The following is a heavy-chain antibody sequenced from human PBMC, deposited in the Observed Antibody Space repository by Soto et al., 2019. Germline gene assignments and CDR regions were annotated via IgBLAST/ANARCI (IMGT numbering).Heavy chain of an antibody. D-gene: IGHD3-9*01. V-gene: IGHV2-70*04. J-gene: IGHJ4*02. CDR2: IDWDDDK. CDR3: ARIIPTNYDTLTGYYPHYFDY. Sequence: GSDPTLVNPTQTLTLTCTFSGFSLTTSAMRVSWIRQPPGKALEWLARIDWDDDKFYSTSLKTRLTISKDTSKNQVVLTMTNMDPVDTATYYCARIIPTNYDTLTGYYPHYFDYWGQGTLVTVSS. CDR1: GFSLTTSAMR.